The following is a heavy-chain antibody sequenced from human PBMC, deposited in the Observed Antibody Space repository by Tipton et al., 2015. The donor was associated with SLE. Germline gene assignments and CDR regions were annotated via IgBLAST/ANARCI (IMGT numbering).Heavy chain of an antibody. V-gene: IGHV3-23*01. Sequence: SLRLSCSASGFTFHEFSMTWVRPAPGRGVQWVWSISGCGGTTYYSDSVKGRFTVSRDTSKMTLFLQMNSLRGEDTAVYYCAKDLGMWGIIIGSFDLWGQGALVTVSS. J-gene: IGHJ4*02. D-gene: IGHD3-10*01. CDR2: ISGCGGTT. CDR1: GFTFHEFS. CDR3: AKDLGMWGIIIGSFDL.